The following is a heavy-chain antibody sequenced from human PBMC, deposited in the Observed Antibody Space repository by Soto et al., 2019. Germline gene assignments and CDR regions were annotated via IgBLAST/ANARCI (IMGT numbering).Heavy chain of an antibody. CDR1: GYTFTSYY. Sequence: ASVKISCKASGYTFTSYYMHWVRQAPGQGLEWMGIINPSGGSTSYAQKFQGRVSMTRDTSTSTVYMELSSLRSEDTAVYYCARACSSTSCLYYYYYYGMEVWGQGTTVTVSS. V-gene: IGHV1-46*01. D-gene: IGHD2-2*01. J-gene: IGHJ6*02. CDR3: ARACSSTSCLYYYYYYGMEV. CDR2: INPSGGST.